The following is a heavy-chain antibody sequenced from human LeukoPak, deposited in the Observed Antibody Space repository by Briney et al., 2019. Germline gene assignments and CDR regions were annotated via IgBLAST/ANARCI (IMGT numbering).Heavy chain of an antibody. CDR1: GGSISSYY. CDR3: ARGLEDIVVVPAAMRMFDY. V-gene: IGHV4-34*01. J-gene: IGHJ4*02. CDR2: INHSGST. D-gene: IGHD2-2*01. Sequence: PSETLSLTCTVSGGSISSYYWSWIRQPPGKGLEWIGEINHSGSTNYNPSLKNRVTISVDTSKNQFSLKLSSVTAADTAVYYCARGLEDIVVVPAAMRMFDYWGQGTLVTVSS.